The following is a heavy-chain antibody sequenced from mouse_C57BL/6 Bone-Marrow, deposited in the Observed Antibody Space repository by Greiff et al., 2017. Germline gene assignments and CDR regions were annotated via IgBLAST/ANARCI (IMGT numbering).Heavy chain of an antibody. Sequence: QVQLQQSGPELVKPGASVKISCKASGYTFTSYWMHWVKQRPGKGLEWIGLIYPGDGGTNYNEKFKGKATLTVDKYSSTAYMQLRRLTSEDSAVYFCAWGCANCAVGGQRTTRTVS. CDR3: AWGCANCAV. J-gene: IGHJ2*01. V-gene: IGHV1-82*01. CDR1: GYTFTSYW. CDR2: IYPGDGGT. D-gene: IGHD4-1*02.